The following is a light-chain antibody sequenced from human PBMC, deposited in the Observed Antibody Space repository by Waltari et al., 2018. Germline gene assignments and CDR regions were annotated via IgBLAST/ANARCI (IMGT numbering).Light chain of an antibody. J-gene: IGKJ1*01. CDR2: WAF. V-gene: IGKV4-1*01. CDR3: QQYYDTPWT. CDR1: QNVLYRPNSNNY. Sequence: EIAITQSPDPLAVSMGERATINCNSSQNVLYRPNSNNYLAWYQEKPGQPPKVLIFWAFTREYGVPDRFTGSGSGTDFTLTISSLQAEDVAVYYCQQYYDTPWTFGQGTKVEIK.